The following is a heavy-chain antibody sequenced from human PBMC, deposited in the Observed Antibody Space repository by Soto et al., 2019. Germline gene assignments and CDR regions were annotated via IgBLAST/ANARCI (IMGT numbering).Heavy chain of an antibody. CDR3: ASTTKTYGDYDYYYYMDV. J-gene: IGHJ6*03. CDR2: ISAYNGNT. Sequence: ASVKVSCKASGYTFTSYGISWVRQAPGQGLEWMGWISAYNGNTNYAQKLQGRVTMTTDTSTSTAYMELRSLRSDDTAVYYCASTTKTYGDYDYYYYMDVWGKGTTVTVSS. CDR1: GYTFTSYG. V-gene: IGHV1-18*01. D-gene: IGHD4-17*01.